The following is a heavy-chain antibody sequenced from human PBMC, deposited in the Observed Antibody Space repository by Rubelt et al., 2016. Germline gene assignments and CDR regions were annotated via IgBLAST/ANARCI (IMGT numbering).Heavy chain of an antibody. J-gene: IGHJ6*02. CDR2: IYHGGST. CDR3: ARRSEFVHPYGMDV. Sequence: GLDCIGEIYHGGSTNYNPSLKSRVTISVEKSKNQFSLELISVTAADTAVYYCARRSEFVHPYGMDVWGQGTTVTVSS. V-gene: IGHV4-4*02. D-gene: IGHD3-3*01.